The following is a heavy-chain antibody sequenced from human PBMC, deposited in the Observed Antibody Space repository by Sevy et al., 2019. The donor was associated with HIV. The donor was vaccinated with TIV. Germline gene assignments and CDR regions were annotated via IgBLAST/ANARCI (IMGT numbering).Heavy chain of an antibody. V-gene: IGHV3-23*01. CDR1: GFTFSSYA. CDR2: ISGSGGST. D-gene: IGHD3-10*01. Sequence: GGSLRLSCAASGFTFSSYAMSWVRQAPGKGLEWVSAISGSGGSTYYEDSVKGRFTISRDNSKNTLYLQMNSLRAEDTAVYYCAGYSRITMVRGVVNWFDPWGQGTLVTVSS. J-gene: IGHJ5*02. CDR3: AGYSRITMVRGVVNWFDP.